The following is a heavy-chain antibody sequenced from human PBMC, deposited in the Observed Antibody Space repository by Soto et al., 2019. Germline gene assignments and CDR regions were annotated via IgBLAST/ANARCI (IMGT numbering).Heavy chain of an antibody. CDR3: AREYTPMAYNWFDP. D-gene: IGHD5-18*01. CDR2: IYYNGST. V-gene: IGHV4-59*01. J-gene: IGHJ5*02. Sequence: LSLTCTVSGGSISSYYWSWIRQPPGKGLEWIGYIYYNGSTNYNPSLKSRVTISVDTSKNQFSLKLRSVTAADTAVYYCAREYTPMAYNWFDPWGQGTLVTVSS. CDR1: GGSISSYY.